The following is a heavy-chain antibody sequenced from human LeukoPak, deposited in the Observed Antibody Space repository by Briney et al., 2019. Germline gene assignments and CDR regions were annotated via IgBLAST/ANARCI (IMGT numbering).Heavy chain of an antibody. CDR3: ARVAYGNNATPFDH. CDR2: INPNSGGT. CDR1: GYTFTGYY. V-gene: IGHV1-2*06. D-gene: IGHD4-11*01. J-gene: IGHJ4*02. Sequence: ASVKVSCKASGYTFTGYYMHWVRQAPGQGLEWMGRINPNSGGTDSAQKFQGRVTMTRDTSITTAYMELSRLTSDDTAVYYCARVAYGNNATPFDHWGQGTLVIVSS.